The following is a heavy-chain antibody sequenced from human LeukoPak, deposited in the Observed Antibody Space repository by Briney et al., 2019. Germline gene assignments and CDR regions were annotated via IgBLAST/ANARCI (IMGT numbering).Heavy chain of an antibody. CDR3: ARGWGDIVVVPAAMTFDY. J-gene: IGHJ4*02. CDR2: ISAYNGNT. V-gene: IGHV1-18*04. Sequence: GASVKVSCKASGYTFTSYGISWVRQAPGQGLEWMGWISAYNGNTNYAQKLQGRVTMTTDTSTSTAYVELRSLRSDDTAVYYCARGWGDIVVVPAAMTFDYWGQGTLVTVSS. CDR1: GYTFTSYG. D-gene: IGHD2-2*01.